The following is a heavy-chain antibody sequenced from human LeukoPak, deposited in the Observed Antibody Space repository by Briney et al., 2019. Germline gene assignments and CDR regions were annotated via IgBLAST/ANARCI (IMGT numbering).Heavy chain of an antibody. D-gene: IGHD6-19*01. CDR3: ARLGVPGRSLYYFDS. CDR2: ISDGST. J-gene: IGHJ4*02. V-gene: IGHV3-23*01. Sequence: GGSLRLSCAASGFTFSTYAMSWVRQAPGKGLEWVSSISDGSTYYTDSVKGRFTISRDNSKNTLYLQMNSLRTEDTAVYYCARLGVPGRSLYYFDSWGQGTLVTVSS. CDR1: GFTFSTYA.